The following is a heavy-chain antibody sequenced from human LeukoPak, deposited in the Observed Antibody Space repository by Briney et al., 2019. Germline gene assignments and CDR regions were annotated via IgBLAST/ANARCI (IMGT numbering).Heavy chain of an antibody. J-gene: IGHJ4*02. CDR2: ISSSGSTI. CDR1: GFTFRTYA. D-gene: IGHD4-17*01. Sequence: GGSLRLSCAASGFTFRTYAMNWVRQAPGKGLEWVSYISSSGSTIYYADSVKGRFTISRDNAKNSLYLQMNSLRAEDTAVYYCAITGGPTVTAFDLWGQGILVTVSS. V-gene: IGHV3-48*04. CDR3: AITGGPTVTAFDL.